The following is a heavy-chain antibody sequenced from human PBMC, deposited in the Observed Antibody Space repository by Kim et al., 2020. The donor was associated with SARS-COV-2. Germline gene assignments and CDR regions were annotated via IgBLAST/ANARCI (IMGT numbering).Heavy chain of an antibody. J-gene: IGHJ6*03. CDR2: IYHSGST. CDR1: GGSISSSNW. V-gene: IGHV4-4*02. CDR3: AVLSQGYYYYMDV. Sequence: SETLSLTCAVSGGSISSSNWWSWVRQPPGKGLEWIGEIYHSGSTNYNPSLKSRVTISVDKSKNQFSLKLGSVTAADTAVYYCAVLSQGYYYYMDVWGKGTPVTVSS.